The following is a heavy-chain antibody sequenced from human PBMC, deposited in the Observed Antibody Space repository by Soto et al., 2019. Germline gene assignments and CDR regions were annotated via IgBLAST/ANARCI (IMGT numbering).Heavy chain of an antibody. D-gene: IGHD7-27*01. V-gene: IGHV2-5*02. Sequence: QITLKESGPTLVKPTQTLTLTCTFSGFSLSTSGVGVGWIRQPPGKALEWLALIYWDDDKRYSPSLKSRLTITKDTSKHQVVLTMTHMDPVDTATYYCAHSLIPNWGSRGAFDYWGQGTLVTVAS. CDR3: AHSLIPNWGSRGAFDY. CDR1: GFSLSTSGVG. J-gene: IGHJ4*02. CDR2: IYWDDDK.